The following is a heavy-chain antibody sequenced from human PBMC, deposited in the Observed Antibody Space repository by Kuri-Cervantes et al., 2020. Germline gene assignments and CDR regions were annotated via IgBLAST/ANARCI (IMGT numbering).Heavy chain of an antibody. CDR2: IGTAGDT. V-gene: IGHV3-13*01. CDR3: AKETHSSRNFDY. D-gene: IGHD6-13*01. J-gene: IGHJ4*02. Sequence: GESLKISCAASGFTFSSYDMHWVRQATGKGLEWVSAIGTAGDTYYPGSVKGRFTISRENAKNSLYLQMNSLRAGDTAVYYCAKETHSSRNFDYWGQGTLVTVSS. CDR1: GFTFSSYD.